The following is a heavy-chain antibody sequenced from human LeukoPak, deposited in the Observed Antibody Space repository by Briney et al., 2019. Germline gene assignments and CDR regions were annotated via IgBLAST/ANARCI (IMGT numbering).Heavy chain of an antibody. CDR3: ARASMITFGGVIVPHWFDP. D-gene: IGHD3-16*02. CDR2: IYYSGST. Sequence: SETLSLTCTVSGGSISSGDYYWSWIRQPPGKGLEWIGYIYYSGSTYYNPSLKSRVIISVDTSKNQFSLKLSSVTAADTAVYYCARASMITFGGVIVPHWFDPWGQGTRVTVSS. J-gene: IGHJ5*02. CDR1: GGSISSGDYY. V-gene: IGHV4-30-4*01.